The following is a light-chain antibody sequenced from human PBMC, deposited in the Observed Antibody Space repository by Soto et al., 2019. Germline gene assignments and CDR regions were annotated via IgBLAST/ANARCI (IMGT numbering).Light chain of an antibody. J-gene: IGLJ1*01. CDR3: AAWDDTLKRYV. V-gene: IGLV1-44*01. CDR1: NSNIASNT. CDR2: YNN. Sequence: QSALTQPPSASETPGQTVSISCSGSNSNIASNTVNWYQHLPGTAPKLLIYYNNQRPSGVPDRFSGSKSGTSASLAISGLQSEDESDYYRAAWDDTLKRYVFGTGTKLTV.